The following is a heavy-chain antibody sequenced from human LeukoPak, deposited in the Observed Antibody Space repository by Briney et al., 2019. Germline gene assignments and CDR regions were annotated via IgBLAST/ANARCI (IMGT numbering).Heavy chain of an antibody. CDR1: GRSISSYC. V-gene: IGHV4-59*01. Sequence: SETLSLTCTVSGRSISSYCWSWVRQPPGKGLEWLGYIYYSGSTNYNPSLKSRVTISVDTSKNQVSLKLSSVTAADTAVYYCAREEVGGLDYWGQGTLVTVSS. CDR2: IYYSGST. D-gene: IGHD3-16*01. J-gene: IGHJ4*02. CDR3: AREEVGGLDY.